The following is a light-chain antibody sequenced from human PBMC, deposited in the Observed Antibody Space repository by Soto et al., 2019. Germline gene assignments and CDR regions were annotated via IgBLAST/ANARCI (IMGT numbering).Light chain of an antibody. Sequence: QSVMTQPASVSGSPGQSITISCTGTSSDVGRYNIVSWYQQHPGKAPKLMIYEGSKRPSGVSNRFSGSKSGNTASLTISGLQAEDEADYYCCSYAGSSTYIFGTATNVTVL. CDR2: EGS. CDR1: SSDVGRYNI. V-gene: IGLV2-23*01. J-gene: IGLJ1*01. CDR3: CSYAGSSTYI.